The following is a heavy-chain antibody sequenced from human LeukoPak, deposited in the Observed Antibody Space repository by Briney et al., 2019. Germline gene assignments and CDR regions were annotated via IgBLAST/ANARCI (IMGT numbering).Heavy chain of an antibody. Sequence: GGSLRLSCTASGFTLSNYAMSWVRQGPGKGLEWVAVISYDGSNKYYADSVKGRFTISRDNSKNTLYLQMNSLRAEDTAVYYCARSGYDVATFDYWGQGTLVTVSA. CDR3: ARSGYDVATFDY. V-gene: IGHV3-30*04. CDR1: GFTLSNYA. D-gene: IGHD5-12*01. CDR2: ISYDGSNK. J-gene: IGHJ4*02.